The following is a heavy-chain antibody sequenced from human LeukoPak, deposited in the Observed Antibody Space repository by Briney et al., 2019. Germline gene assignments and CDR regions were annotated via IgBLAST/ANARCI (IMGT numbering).Heavy chain of an antibody. CDR3: ARVGASLNWFDP. V-gene: IGHV4-4*02. D-gene: IGHD2-2*01. CDR2: IHHGGNT. CDR1: GGSVSSGNW. J-gene: IGHJ5*02. Sequence: SGTLSLTCAVSGGSVSSGNWWTWVRQPPGKGLEWIGEIHHGGNTKYNPSLKSRVTISVDKTKNQYSLRLSSVTAADTAVYYCARVGASLNWFDPWGQGTLVTVSS.